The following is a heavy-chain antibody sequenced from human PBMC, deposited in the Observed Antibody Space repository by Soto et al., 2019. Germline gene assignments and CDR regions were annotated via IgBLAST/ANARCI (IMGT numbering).Heavy chain of an antibody. J-gene: IGHJ5*02. Sequence: GASVKVSCKASGGTFSSYTISWVRQATGQGLEWMGRIIPILGIANYAQKFQGRVTITADKSTSTAYMELSSLRSDDTAVYYCARGDRYTPNGFDPWGQGTLVTVSS. V-gene: IGHV1-69*02. CDR1: GGTFSSYT. CDR3: ARGDRYTPNGFDP. CDR2: IIPILGIA. D-gene: IGHD3-16*02.